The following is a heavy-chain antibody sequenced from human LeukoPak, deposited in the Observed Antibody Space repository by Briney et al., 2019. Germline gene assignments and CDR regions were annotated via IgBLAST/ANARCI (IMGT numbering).Heavy chain of an antibody. V-gene: IGHV3-72*01. CDR1: GFTFSDHY. CDR2: TRNKANSYTT. J-gene: IGHJ4*02. Sequence: GGPLRLSCAASGFTFSDHYMDWVRQAPGKGLEWVGRTRNKANSYTTEYAASVKGRFTISRDDSKNSLYLQMNSLKTEDTAVYYCARVDSSGCYDYWGQGTLVTVSS. D-gene: IGHD6-19*01. CDR3: ARVDSSGCYDY.